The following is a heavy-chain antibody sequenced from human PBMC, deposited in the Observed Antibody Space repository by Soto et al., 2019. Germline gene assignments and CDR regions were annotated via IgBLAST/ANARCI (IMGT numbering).Heavy chain of an antibody. CDR2: IYWDDDK. V-gene: IGHV2-5*02. Sequence: QITLKESGPTLVKPTQTLTLTCTFSGFSLSTSGVGVAWIRQPPGKALEWLALIYWDDDKRYRPSLETRLTITKDTSKNQVVLTMTXXDSXDTATYYCAYLPCSGGSCYWFSYSGMDVWGQGTTVTV. CDR3: AYLPCSGGSCYWFSYSGMDV. D-gene: IGHD2-15*01. J-gene: IGHJ6*02. CDR1: GFSLSTSGVG.